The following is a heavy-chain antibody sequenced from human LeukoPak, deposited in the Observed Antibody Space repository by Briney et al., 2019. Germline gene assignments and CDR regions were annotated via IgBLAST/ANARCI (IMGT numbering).Heavy chain of an antibody. CDR1: EFTFSSYG. J-gene: IGHJ4*02. D-gene: IGHD3-10*01. Sequence: GGSLRLSCAASEFTFSSYGMHWVRQAPGKGLEWVSAISGSGGSAYYADSVKGRFTISRDNSKNTLYLQMGSLRAEDMAVYYCARGELLWFGELYPPFDYWGQGTLVTVSS. CDR3: ARGELLWFGELYPPFDY. CDR2: ISGSGGSA. V-gene: IGHV3-23*01.